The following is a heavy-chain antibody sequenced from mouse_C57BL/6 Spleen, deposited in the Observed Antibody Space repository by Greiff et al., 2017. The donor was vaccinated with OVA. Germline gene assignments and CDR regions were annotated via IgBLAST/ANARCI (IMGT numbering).Heavy chain of an antibody. CDR3: ARTDYDGYYFDY. CDR1: GYAFSSSW. Sequence: VQLQQSGPELVKPGASVKISCKASGYAFSSSWMNWVKQRPGKGLEWIGRIYPGAGDTNYNGKFKGKATLTADKSSSTAYMQLSSLTSEDSAVYFCARTDYDGYYFDYWGQGTTLTVSS. J-gene: IGHJ2*01. D-gene: IGHD2-3*01. V-gene: IGHV1-82*01. CDR2: IYPGAGDT.